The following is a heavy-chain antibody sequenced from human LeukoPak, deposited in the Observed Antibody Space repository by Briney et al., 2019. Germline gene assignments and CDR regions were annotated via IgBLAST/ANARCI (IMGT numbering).Heavy chain of an antibody. CDR1: GGTFSDYV. Sequence: SVKVSCKASGGTFSDYVISWVRQAPGQGLNWMGGISPLLGASKHTQNFHDRVTITADESTTTAYMELSDLRSADTAVYYYVTYDVLTGFDYWGQGTLVTVSS. D-gene: IGHD3-9*01. V-gene: IGHV1-69*13. CDR2: ISPLLGAS. CDR3: VTYDVLTGFDY. J-gene: IGHJ4*02.